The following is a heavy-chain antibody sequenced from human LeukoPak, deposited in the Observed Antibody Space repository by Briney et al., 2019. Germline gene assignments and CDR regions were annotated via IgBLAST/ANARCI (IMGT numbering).Heavy chain of an antibody. CDR2: INHSGST. V-gene: IGHV4-34*01. CDR3: AITHHCSGGSCYSLGGGYFDY. J-gene: IGHJ4*02. CDR1: GGSFSGYY. D-gene: IGHD2-15*01. Sequence: SETLSLTCAVYGGSFSGYYWSRIRQPPGKGLEWIGEINHSGSTNYNPSLKSRVTISVDTSKNQFSLKLSSVTAADTAVYYCAITHHCSGGSCYSLGGGYFDYWGQGTLVTVSS.